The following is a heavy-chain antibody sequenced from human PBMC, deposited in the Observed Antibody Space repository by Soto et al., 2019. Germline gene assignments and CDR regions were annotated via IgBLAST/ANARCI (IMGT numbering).Heavy chain of an antibody. CDR3: VRAPEQRPFDY. V-gene: IGHV3-74*03. CDR2: TNSDGSSV. J-gene: IGHJ4*02. Sequence: EVQLVESGGGLVQPGGSLRLSCAASGFTLSDNWIHWVRRVPGKGLVWVSRTNSDGSSVTYAGSVKGRFTLSRDNAKYTWFLQMDSLRVEDTAMYYCVRAPEQRPFDYWGQGTLVTVSS. CDR1: GFTLSDNW. D-gene: IGHD6-25*01.